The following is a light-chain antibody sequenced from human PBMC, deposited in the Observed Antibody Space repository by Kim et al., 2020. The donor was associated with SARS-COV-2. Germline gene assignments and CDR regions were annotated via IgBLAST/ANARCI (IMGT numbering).Light chain of an antibody. Sequence: QSVLTQPPSVSAAPGQRVTISCSGSSSNIGNYYVSWYQQVPGTAPRLLIYDNRERPSGIPDRFSGSKSGTTATLGISGLQTGDEADYHCGAWDRGLGIVLFGGGTKVTVL. J-gene: IGLJ2*01. CDR1: SSNIGNYY. CDR2: DNR. CDR3: GAWDRGLGIVL. V-gene: IGLV1-51*01.